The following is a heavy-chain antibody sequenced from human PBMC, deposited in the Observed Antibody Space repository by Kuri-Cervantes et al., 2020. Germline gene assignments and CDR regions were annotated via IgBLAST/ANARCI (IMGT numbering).Heavy chain of an antibody. J-gene: IGHJ4*02. CDR3: AKLWLWFGETNDY. D-gene: IGHD3-10*01. CDR1: GFTFSSYG. CDR2: ISYDGSNK. Sequence: GESLKISCAASGFTFSSYGMHWVRQAPGKGLEWVAVISYDGSNKYYADSVKGRFTISRDNSKNTLYLQMNSLGAEDTAVYYCAKLWLWFGETNDYWGQGTLVTVSS. V-gene: IGHV3-30*18.